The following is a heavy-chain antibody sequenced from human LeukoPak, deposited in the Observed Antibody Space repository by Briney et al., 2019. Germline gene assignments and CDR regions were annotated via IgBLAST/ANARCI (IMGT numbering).Heavy chain of an antibody. CDR1: GFNFSTYA. D-gene: IGHD5-18*01. V-gene: IGHV3-30-3*01. CDR3: ARDLIRGYSYGYMGGDY. Sequence: GGSLRLSCAASGFNFSTYAMSWVRQAPGKGLEWVAVISYDGSNKYYADSVKGRFTISRDNSKNTLYLQMNSLRAEDTAVYYCARDLIRGYSYGYMGGDYWGQGTLVTVSS. CDR2: ISYDGSNK. J-gene: IGHJ4*02.